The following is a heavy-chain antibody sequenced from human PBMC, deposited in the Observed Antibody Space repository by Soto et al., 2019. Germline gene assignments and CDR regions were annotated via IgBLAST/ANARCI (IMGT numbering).Heavy chain of an antibody. Sequence: QVQLVESGGGVVQPGRSLRLSCAASGFTFSSYAMHWVRQAPGKGLEWVAVISYDGSNKYYADSVKGRFTISRDNSKNTLYMQMNSLSAEDTDVYYCARVLSRGWDNGAFDIWGQGTMVTVSS. CDR2: ISYDGSNK. V-gene: IGHV3-30-3*01. D-gene: IGHD6-19*01. CDR1: GFTFSSYA. CDR3: ARVLSRGWDNGAFDI. J-gene: IGHJ3*02.